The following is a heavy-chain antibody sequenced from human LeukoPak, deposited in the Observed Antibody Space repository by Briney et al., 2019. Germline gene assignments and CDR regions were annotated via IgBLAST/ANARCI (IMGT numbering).Heavy chain of an antibody. J-gene: IGHJ4*02. Sequence: ASVKVSCKASGYTFTGYYMHWVRQAPGQGLEWMGWINPNSGGTNYAQKFQGRVTMTRDTSISTAYMELSRLRSDDTAVYYCASREPTYYYDSSGYQQIDYRGQGTLVTVSS. CDR1: GYTFTGYY. CDR2: INPNSGGT. V-gene: IGHV1-2*02. D-gene: IGHD3-22*01. CDR3: ASREPTYYYDSSGYQQIDY.